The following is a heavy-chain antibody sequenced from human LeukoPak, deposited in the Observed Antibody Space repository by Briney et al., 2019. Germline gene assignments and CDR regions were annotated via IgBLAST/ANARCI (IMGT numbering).Heavy chain of an antibody. CDR3: ARDGSIAVKNWFDP. CDR2: ISGSDDGT. V-gene: IGHV3-23*01. CDR1: GFTFSTYA. Sequence: GGSLRLSCAASGFTFSTYAMSWVRQIPGKGLEWVSAISGSDDGTYYADSVKGRFTISRDNSRNTLYLQMNTLRAEDTAVYYCARDGSIAVKNWFDPWGQGTLVTVSS. D-gene: IGHD6-19*01. J-gene: IGHJ5*02.